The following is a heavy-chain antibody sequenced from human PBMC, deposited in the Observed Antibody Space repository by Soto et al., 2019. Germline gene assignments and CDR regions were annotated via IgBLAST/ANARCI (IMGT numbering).Heavy chain of an antibody. CDR3: ARQHGLSYYWFDL. CDR2: IYPRDSDV. J-gene: IGHJ5*01. CDR1: GYNFPGLW. D-gene: IGHD3-10*01. V-gene: IGHV5-51*01. Sequence: PGESLTISCQASGYNFPGLWIAWVRQMPGKGLELMGMIYPRDSDVRYRPSFQGQVTISVDKSIQTTYLQWNSLKASDTAMYFCARQHGLSYYWFDLWGQGTRVTVSS.